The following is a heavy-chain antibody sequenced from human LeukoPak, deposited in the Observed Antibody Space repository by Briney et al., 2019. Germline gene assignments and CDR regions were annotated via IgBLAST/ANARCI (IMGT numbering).Heavy chain of an antibody. CDR1: GYTFTNYY. CDR3: ARDSTVTTFRGCVDP. D-gene: IGHD4-17*01. V-gene: IGHV1-46*01. J-gene: IGHJ5*02. CDR2: INPSGGST. Sequence: ASVKVSCKASGYTFTNYYVNWVQQAPGQGLEWMGVINPSGGSTNYAQKFQGRVTMTRDTSTSTVYMELSSLRSEDTAVYYCARDSTVTTFRGCVDPWGQGTLVTVSS.